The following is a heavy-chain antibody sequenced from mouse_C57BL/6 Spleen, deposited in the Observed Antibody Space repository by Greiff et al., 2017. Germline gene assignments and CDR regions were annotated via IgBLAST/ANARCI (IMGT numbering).Heavy chain of an antibody. CDR3: ARRIGGGWCDV. CDR1: GFTFTDYY. D-gene: IGHD1-1*02. CDR2: IRNKANGYTT. Sequence: EVHLVESGGGLVQPGGSLSLSCAASGFTFTDYYMSWVRQPPGKALEWLGFIRNKANGYTTEYSASVKGRFTISRDNSQSILYLQMNALRAEDSATYYCARRIGGGWCDVWGTGTTVTVSS. V-gene: IGHV7-3*01. J-gene: IGHJ1*03.